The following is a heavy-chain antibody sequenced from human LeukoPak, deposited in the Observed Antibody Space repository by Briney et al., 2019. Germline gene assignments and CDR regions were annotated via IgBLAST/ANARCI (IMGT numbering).Heavy chain of an antibody. Sequence: GASLQISCQGSGSIFTSYWIGWVRPLPGKGLEWMGIIYPGGSDTRYSPSFQGQVPISADKSISTAYLQWSSLKASDTAMYYCATQVDTAMVTALYFDYWGQGTLVTVSS. D-gene: IGHD5-18*01. V-gene: IGHV5-51*01. J-gene: IGHJ4*02. CDR3: ATQVDTAMVTALYFDY. CDR2: IYPGGSDT. CDR1: GSIFTSYW.